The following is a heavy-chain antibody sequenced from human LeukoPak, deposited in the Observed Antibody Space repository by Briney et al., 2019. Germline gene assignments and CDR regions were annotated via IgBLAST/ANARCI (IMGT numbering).Heavy chain of an antibody. CDR3: ARDNYYYYYMDV. Sequence: ASVKVPCKASGYTFTSYGISWVRQAPGQGLEWMGWISAYNGNTNYAQKLQGRVTMTTDTSTSTAYMELRSLRSDDTAVYYCARDNYYYYYMDVWGKGTTVTVSS. J-gene: IGHJ6*03. V-gene: IGHV1-18*01. CDR1: GYTFTSYG. CDR2: ISAYNGNT.